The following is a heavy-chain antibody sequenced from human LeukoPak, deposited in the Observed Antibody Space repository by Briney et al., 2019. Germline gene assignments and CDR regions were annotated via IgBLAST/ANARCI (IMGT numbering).Heavy chain of an antibody. CDR3: ARANYYDSSGANDAFDI. V-gene: IGHV4-59*12. J-gene: IGHJ3*02. D-gene: IGHD3-22*01. Sequence: SETLSLTCTVSGGSISSYYWSWIRQPPGKGLEWIGYIYYSGSTNYNPSLKSRVTISVDTSKNQFSLKLSSVTAADTAVYYCARANYYDSSGANDAFDIWGQGTMVTVSS. CDR1: GGSISSYY. CDR2: IYYSGST.